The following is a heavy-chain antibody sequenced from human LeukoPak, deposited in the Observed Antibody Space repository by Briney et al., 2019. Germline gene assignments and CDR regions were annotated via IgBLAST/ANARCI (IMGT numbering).Heavy chain of an antibody. CDR1: GVAFSSYW. D-gene: IGHD3-10*01. V-gene: IGHV3-7*01. CDR3: ARDPMVRGVRGDY. Sequence: GGSLRLSCVASGVAFSSYWLSWVRQAPGKGLEWVANIKQDGSDKDYVDTVKGRFTISRDNAKNSLYLQMNSLRAEDTAVYYCARDPMVRGVRGDYWGQGTLVTVSS. CDR2: IKQDGSDK. J-gene: IGHJ4*02.